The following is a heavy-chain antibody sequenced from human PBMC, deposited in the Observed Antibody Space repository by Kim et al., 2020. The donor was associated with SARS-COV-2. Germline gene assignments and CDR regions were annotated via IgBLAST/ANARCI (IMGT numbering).Heavy chain of an antibody. J-gene: IGHJ4*02. Sequence: GGSLRLSCAASGFTFSSYAMSWVRQAPGKGLEWVSAISGSGGSTYYADSVKGRFTISRDNSKNTLYLQMNSLRAEDTAVYYCAKETSEYYYDSSGYNDYWGQGTLVTVSS. CDR1: GFTFSSYA. V-gene: IGHV3-23*01. CDR3: AKETSEYYYDSSGYNDY. CDR2: ISGSGGST. D-gene: IGHD3-22*01.